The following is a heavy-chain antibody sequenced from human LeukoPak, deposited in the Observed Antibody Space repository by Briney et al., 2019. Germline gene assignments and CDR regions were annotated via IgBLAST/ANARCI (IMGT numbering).Heavy chain of an antibody. CDR3: ARVSVVGYSSSWYEIDY. D-gene: IGHD6-13*01. Sequence: SQTLSLTCAISGDSVSSNSAAWNWIRQSPSRGLEWLGRTYYRSKWYNDYAVSVKSRITINPDTSKNQFSLQLNSVTPEDTAVYYCARVSVVGYSSSWYEIDYWGQGTLVTVSS. CDR1: GDSVSSNSAA. J-gene: IGHJ4*02. CDR2: TYYRSKWYN. V-gene: IGHV6-1*01.